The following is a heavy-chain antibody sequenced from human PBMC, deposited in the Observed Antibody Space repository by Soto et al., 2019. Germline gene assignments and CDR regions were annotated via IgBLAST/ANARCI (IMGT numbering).Heavy chain of an antibody. CDR2: INAGNGNT. J-gene: IGHJ4*02. V-gene: IGHV1-3*01. CDR1: GYTFTSYA. CDR3: ARGPMYYDILTGYYKENYFDY. D-gene: IGHD3-9*01. Sequence: QVQLVQSGAEVKKPGASVKVSCKASGYTFTSYAMHWVRQAPGQRLEWMGWINAGNGNTKYSQKFQGRVTITRDTSASTAYMELSSLRFEDTAVYYCARGPMYYDILTGYYKENYFDYWGQGTLVTVSS.